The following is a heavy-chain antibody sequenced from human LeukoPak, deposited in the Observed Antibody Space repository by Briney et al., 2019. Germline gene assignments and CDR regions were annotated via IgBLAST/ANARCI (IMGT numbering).Heavy chain of an antibody. Sequence: ASVKVSCKASGYTFTSYAMHWVRQAPGQRLEWMGWINAGNGNTKYSQKFQGRDTITRDTSTSTAYMELSSLRSEDTAVYYCAVLAAAGTSGLDPWGQGTLVTVSS. CDR3: AVLAAAGTSGLDP. D-gene: IGHD6-13*01. V-gene: IGHV1-3*01. CDR1: GYTFTSYA. J-gene: IGHJ5*02. CDR2: INAGNGNT.